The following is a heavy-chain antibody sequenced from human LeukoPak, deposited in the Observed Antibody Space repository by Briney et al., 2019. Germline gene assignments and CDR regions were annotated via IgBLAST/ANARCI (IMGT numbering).Heavy chain of an antibody. CDR2: ITSNGGAT. V-gene: IGHV3-64*01. CDR3: TRRVATTDYLGMDI. D-gene: IGHD4-11*01. CDR1: GFTFSSYA. J-gene: IGHJ6*02. Sequence: PGGSLRLSCAASGFTFSSYATHWIRQAPGKGLEYVSAITSNGGATYYANSVKGRFTISRDNSKNTLFLQMGSLRPEDMGVYYCTRRVATTDYLGMDIWGQGTTVTVSS.